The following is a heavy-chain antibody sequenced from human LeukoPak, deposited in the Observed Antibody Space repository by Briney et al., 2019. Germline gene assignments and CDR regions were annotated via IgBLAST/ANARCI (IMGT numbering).Heavy chain of an antibody. V-gene: IGHV3-21*01. Sequence: GGSLRLSCAASGFTFSSYTMNWVRQAPGKGLEWVSSISGSSRHKYYADSVKGRFTISRDNAKNSLYLQMDSLRAEDTAVYYCARTANFAAGYYIDYWGQGTLVTVSS. CDR1: GFTFSSYT. J-gene: IGHJ4*02. D-gene: IGHD6-13*01. CDR3: ARTANFAAGYYIDY. CDR2: ISGSSRHK.